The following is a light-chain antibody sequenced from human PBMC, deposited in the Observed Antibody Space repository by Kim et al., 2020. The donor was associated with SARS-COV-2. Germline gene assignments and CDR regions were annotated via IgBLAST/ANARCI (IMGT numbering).Light chain of an antibody. J-gene: IGKJ4*01. CDR3: QQYDDWPPLT. Sequence: EIVMTQSPATLSVSPGERVTLSCRASQSVSSSLAWYQRKPGQAPRLLIYGASTRATGIPARFSGSGSGTEFTLTISSLQSEDFAVYYCQQYDDWPPLTFGGGTKVDIK. CDR2: GAS. V-gene: IGKV3D-15*01. CDR1: QSVSSS.